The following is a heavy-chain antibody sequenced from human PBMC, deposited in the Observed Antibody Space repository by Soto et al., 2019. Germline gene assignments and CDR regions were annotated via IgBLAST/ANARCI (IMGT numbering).Heavy chain of an antibody. Sequence: PSETLSLTCTVSGGSISSYYWSWIRQPPGKGLEWIGYIYYSGSTNYNPSLKSRVTISVDTSKNQFSLKLSSVTAADTAVYYCARAFTYYDILTGYLDYWGQGTLVTVSS. CDR1: GGSISSYY. CDR2: IYYSGST. J-gene: IGHJ4*02. CDR3: ARAFTYYDILTGYLDY. V-gene: IGHV4-59*01. D-gene: IGHD3-9*01.